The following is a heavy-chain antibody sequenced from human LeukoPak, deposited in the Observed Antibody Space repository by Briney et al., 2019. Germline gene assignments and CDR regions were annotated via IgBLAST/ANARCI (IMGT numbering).Heavy chain of an antibody. CDR2: IYTSGST. CDR1: GGSISTYY. J-gene: IGHJ4*02. D-gene: IGHD6-19*01. Sequence: SETLSLTCTVSGGSISTYYWSWVRQPAGEGLEWIGHIYTSGSTYNPSLKSRVTMSVDTSKNQFSLKLNSVTAADTAVYYCARRHYSSGLDYWGQGTLVTLSS. CDR3: ARRHYSSGLDY. V-gene: IGHV4-4*07.